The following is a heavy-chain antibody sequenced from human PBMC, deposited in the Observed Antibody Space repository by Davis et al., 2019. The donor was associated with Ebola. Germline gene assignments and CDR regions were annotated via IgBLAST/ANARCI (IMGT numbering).Heavy chain of an antibody. J-gene: IGHJ4*02. CDR2: ISWNSGSI. D-gene: IGHD4-17*01. V-gene: IGHV3-9*01. CDR1: GFTFDDYA. CDR3: AKGRYTVTTGPDY. Sequence: SLKISCAASGFTFDDYAMHWVRQAPGKGLERVSGISWNSGSIGYADSVKGRFTISRDNAKNSLYLQMNSLRAEDTALYYCAKGRYTVTTGPDYWGQGTLVTVSS.